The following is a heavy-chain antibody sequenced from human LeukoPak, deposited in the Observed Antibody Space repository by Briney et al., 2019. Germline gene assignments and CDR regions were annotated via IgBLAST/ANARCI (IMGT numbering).Heavy chain of an antibody. CDR3: AKVDGFLEWILQSYFDY. Sequence: GGSLRLSCAASGFTFSTYSMNWVRQAPGKGLEWVSYISSSSGIIYYADSVKGRFTISRDNSKNTLYLQMNSLRAEDTAVYYCAKVDGFLEWILQSYFDYWGQGTLVTVSS. CDR2: ISSSSGII. D-gene: IGHD3-3*01. CDR1: GFTFSTYS. J-gene: IGHJ4*02. V-gene: IGHV3-48*01.